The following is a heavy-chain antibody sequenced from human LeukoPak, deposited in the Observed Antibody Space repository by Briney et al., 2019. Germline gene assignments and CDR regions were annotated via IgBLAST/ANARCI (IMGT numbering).Heavy chain of an antibody. CDR1: GGSFSGYY. Sequence: PSETLSLTCAVYGGSFSGYYWSWIRQPPGKXLEWIGEINHSGSTNYNPSLKSRVTISVDTSKNQFSLKLSSVTAADTAVYYCARLGVAVTTIDYWGQGTLVTVSS. V-gene: IGHV4-34*01. J-gene: IGHJ4*02. D-gene: IGHD4-17*01. CDR2: INHSGST. CDR3: ARLGVAVTTIDY.